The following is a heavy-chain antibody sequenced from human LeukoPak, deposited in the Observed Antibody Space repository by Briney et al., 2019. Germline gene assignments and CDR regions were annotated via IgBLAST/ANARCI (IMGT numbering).Heavy chain of an antibody. V-gene: IGHV3-43*02. CDR2: ISGDGSDT. D-gene: IGHD2/OR15-2a*01. CDR1: EFRFDAYV. J-gene: IGHJ4*02. CDR3: AKDIGWGLSYYFDS. Sequence: GGSLRLSCAASEFRFDAYVMHWVRRTPRKGLEWVSLISGDGSDTYYADSVKGRFTIARDNSKGSLYLDMKNLRIEDSAVYYCAKDIGWGLSYYFDSWGPGTLVTVS.